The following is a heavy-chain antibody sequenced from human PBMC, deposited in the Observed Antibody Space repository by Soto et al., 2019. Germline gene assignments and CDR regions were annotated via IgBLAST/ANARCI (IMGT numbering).Heavy chain of an antibody. CDR3: ARGRNNWFDP. J-gene: IGHJ5*02. V-gene: IGHV4-30-2*01. CDR1: GGSISSGGYY. Sequence: SETLSLTCTVSGGSISSGGYYWSWIRQHPGKGLEWIGYIYHSGSTYYNPSLKSRVTISVDRSKNQFSLKLSSVTSADTAVYYCARGRNNWFDPWGQGTLVTVSS. CDR2: IYHSGST.